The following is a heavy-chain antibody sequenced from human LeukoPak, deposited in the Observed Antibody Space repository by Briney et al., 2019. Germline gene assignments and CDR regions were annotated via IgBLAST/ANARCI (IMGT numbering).Heavy chain of an antibody. CDR2: IYNNGDN. V-gene: IGHV4-34*01. CDR3: ARVKPGIPVADS. D-gene: IGHD6-19*01. CDR1: GGSFSGYY. J-gene: IGHJ4*02. Sequence: SETLSLTCAVYGGSFSGYYWSWIRQPPGKGLEWIGYIYNNGDNSSNPSLKSRVTLSIDTSENQFSLRLASVTAADTALYYCARVKPGIPVADSWGQGTLVTVSS.